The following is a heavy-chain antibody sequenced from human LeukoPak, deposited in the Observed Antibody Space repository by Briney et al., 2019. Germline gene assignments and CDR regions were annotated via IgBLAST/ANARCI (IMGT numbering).Heavy chain of an antibody. D-gene: IGHD5-12*01. Sequence: SETLTLTCTVSGGSITTYYWSWIRQPPGTGLEWIAFIYYGGSTNYNPSLKSRVAISLDTSKNQFSLRLTSVTAADTAAYYCARHVIYSGVYSYWFDPWGLGTLVTVSS. CDR2: IYYGGST. CDR3: ARHVIYSGVYSYWFDP. CDR1: GGSITTYY. V-gene: IGHV4-59*08. J-gene: IGHJ5*02.